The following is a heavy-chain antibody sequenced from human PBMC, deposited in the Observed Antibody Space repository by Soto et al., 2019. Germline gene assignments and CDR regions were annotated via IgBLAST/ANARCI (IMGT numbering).Heavy chain of an antibody. J-gene: IGHJ4*02. V-gene: IGHV3-15*07. Sequence: GGSLRLSCAASGFTFSNAWMNWVRQAPGKGLEWVGRIKSKTGGGTTDYAAPVKGRFTISRDDSKNTLYLQMNSLKTEDTAVYYCLKGPYYYDSSGYRDYWGQGTLVTVSS. D-gene: IGHD3-22*01. CDR2: IKSKTGGGTT. CDR3: LKGPYYYDSSGYRDY. CDR1: GFTFSNAW.